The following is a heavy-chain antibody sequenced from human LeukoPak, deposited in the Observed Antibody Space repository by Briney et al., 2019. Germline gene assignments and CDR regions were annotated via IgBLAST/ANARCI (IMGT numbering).Heavy chain of an antibody. CDR2: IYYSGST. V-gene: IGHV4-59*01. J-gene: IGHJ6*03. CDR1: GDSIRSYY. CDR3: ARGDYYYMDV. Sequence: SETLSLTCTVSGDSIRSYYWSWIRQPPGKGLEWIGYIYYSGSTNYNPSLKSRVTISIDTSKNQFTLKLSSVTAADTAVYYCARGDYYYMDVWGKGTTVTVPS.